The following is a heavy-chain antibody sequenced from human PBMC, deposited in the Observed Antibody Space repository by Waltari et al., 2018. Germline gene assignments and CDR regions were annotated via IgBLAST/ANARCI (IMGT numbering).Heavy chain of an antibody. J-gene: IGHJ4*02. D-gene: IGHD4-17*01. CDR2: INPTGDRT. Sequence: QVQLVQSGAEVKKPGASVRLSCKAVGNTFTTYYIHWVRQAPGQGLEWMGIINPTGDRTQYAQKFQGRVTVTRDASTNTVYMELRSLRSDDTAVYYCARTPLGYGDYGWGQGTLVTVSS. CDR3: ARTPLGYGDYG. CDR1: GNTFTTYY. V-gene: IGHV1-46*01.